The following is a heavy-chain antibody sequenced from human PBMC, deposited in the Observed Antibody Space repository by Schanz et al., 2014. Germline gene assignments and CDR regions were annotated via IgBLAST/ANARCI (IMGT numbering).Heavy chain of an antibody. Sequence: EVQLLESGGGLVQPGGSLRLSCAASGFTFSTYAMSWVRQAPGKGLEWVSTIYASGATYYADSVKRRFTISRDSGQNSLYLQMNSLRAGDTAVYYCARGTDWNLHYWGQGALVTVSS. CDR1: GFTFSTYA. D-gene: IGHD1-1*01. J-gene: IGHJ4*02. CDR2: IYASGAT. V-gene: IGHV3-23*05. CDR3: ARGTDWNLHY.